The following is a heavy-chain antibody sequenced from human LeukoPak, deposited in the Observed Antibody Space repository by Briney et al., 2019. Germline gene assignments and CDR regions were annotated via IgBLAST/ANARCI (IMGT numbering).Heavy chain of an antibody. CDR3: ARDRGGDYEGYYFDY. V-gene: IGHV3-30*03. CDR2: ISYDGSNK. J-gene: IGHJ4*02. CDR1: GFTFSSYG. D-gene: IGHD4-17*01. Sequence: GRSLRLSCAASGFTFSSYGMHWVRQAPGKGLEWVAVISYDGSNKYYADSVKGRFTISRDNAKNSLYLQMNSLRAEDTAVYYCARDRGGDYEGYYFDYWGQGTLVTVSS.